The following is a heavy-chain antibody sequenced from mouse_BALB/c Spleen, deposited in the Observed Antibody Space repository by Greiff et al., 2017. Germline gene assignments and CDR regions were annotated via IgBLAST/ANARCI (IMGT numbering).Heavy chain of an antibody. CDR1: GYTFTSYW. Sequence: QVQLQQSGPELVRPGASVKMSCKASGYTFTSYWINWVKQRPGQGLEWIGNIYPSDSYTNYNQKFKDKATLTVDKSSSTAYMQLSSPTSEDSAVYYCTREGHYYGSAWFAYWGQGTLVTVSA. CDR2: IYPSDSYT. J-gene: IGHJ3*01. CDR3: TREGHYYGSAWFAY. D-gene: IGHD1-2*01. V-gene: IGHV1S126*01.